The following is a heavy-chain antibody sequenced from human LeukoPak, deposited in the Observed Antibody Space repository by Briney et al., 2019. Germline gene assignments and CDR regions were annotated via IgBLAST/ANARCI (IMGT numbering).Heavy chain of an antibody. CDR2: IYYSGST. CDR1: GYSISSSNW. D-gene: IGHD3-22*01. V-gene: IGHV4-28*01. Sequence: PSETLSLTCAVSGYSISSSNWWGWLRQPPGKGLEWIGYIYYSGSTYYNPSLKSRVTMSVDTSKNQFSLKLSSVTAVDTAVYYCARTYYYDSSGYYFPGAFDIWGQGTMVTVSS. CDR3: ARTYYYDSSGYYFPGAFDI. J-gene: IGHJ3*02.